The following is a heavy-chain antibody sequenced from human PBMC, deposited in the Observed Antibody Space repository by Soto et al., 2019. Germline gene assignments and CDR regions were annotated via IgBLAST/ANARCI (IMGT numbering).Heavy chain of an antibody. CDR1: GGTFSSYT. V-gene: IGHV1-69*08. CDR3: AREGQYCSSTSCYPYYYYMDV. J-gene: IGHJ6*03. D-gene: IGHD2-2*01. CDR2: IIPILGIA. Sequence: QVQLVQSGAEVKKPGSSVKVSCKASGGTFSSYTISWVRQAPGQGLEWMGRIIPILGIANYAQKFQGRVTITADKSTSTAYMELSSLRSEVTAVYYCAREGQYCSSTSCYPYYYYMDVWGKGTTVTVSS.